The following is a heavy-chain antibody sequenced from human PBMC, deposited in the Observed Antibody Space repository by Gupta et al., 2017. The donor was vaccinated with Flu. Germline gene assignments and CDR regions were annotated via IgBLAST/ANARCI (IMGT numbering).Heavy chain of an antibody. V-gene: IGHV3-15*01. CDR1: GFTLINAY. CDR2: IKSLDDGGTT. J-gene: IGHJ3*02. D-gene: IGHD1-26*01. Sequence: EVQLVESGGGLVKPGGSLRLSCAASGFTLINAYMSWVRQAPGKGLDWVGRIKSLDDGGTTDYAAFVKGRFTISRDDSRNTLYLQMHSLRPEDTAVYYCTTDLSGGYAFDIWGQGTGVTVSS. CDR3: TTDLSGGYAFDI.